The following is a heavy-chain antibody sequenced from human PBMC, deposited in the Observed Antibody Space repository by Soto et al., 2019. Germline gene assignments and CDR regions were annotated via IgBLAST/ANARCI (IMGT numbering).Heavy chain of an antibody. Sequence: PWESLTINFTRYGGTFSCYWITWVRQKPGKGLEWMGRIDPSDSQTYYSPSFRGHVTISVTKSITTVFLQWSSLRASDTAMYYCARQIYDSDTGPNFQYYFDSWGQGTSVTVSS. CDR3: ARQIYDSDTGPNFQYYFDS. V-gene: IGHV5-10-1*01. J-gene: IGHJ4*02. CDR2: IDPSDSQT. CDR1: GGTFSCYW. D-gene: IGHD3-22*01.